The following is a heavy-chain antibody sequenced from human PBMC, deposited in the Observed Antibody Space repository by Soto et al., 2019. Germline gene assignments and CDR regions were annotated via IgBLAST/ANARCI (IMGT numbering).Heavy chain of an antibody. CDR2: MRAKAFGGTT. J-gene: IGHJ6*01. V-gene: IGHV3-49*04. D-gene: IGHD2-2*01. CDR3: TREGAYTSPPYYYFYAMDV. CDR1: GFTFRDYA. Sequence: TGGSLRLSCKGSGFTFRDYAISWVRQAPGKGLQWVGFMRAKAFGGTTEYATFVKGRFTISRDDSKSVAYLQMNSLETEDTAVYYCTREGAYTSPPYYYFYAMDVWGQGTGVTVSS.